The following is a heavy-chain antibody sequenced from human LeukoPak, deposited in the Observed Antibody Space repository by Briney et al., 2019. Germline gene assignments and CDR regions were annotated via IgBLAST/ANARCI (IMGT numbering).Heavy chain of an antibody. J-gene: IGHJ6*03. D-gene: IGHD4-17*01. CDR2: IYYSGST. CDR1: GGSISSSSYY. Sequence: SETLSLTCTVSGGSISSSSYYWGWIRQPPGKGLEWIGSIYYSGSTYYNPSLKSRVTISVDTSKNQFSLKLSSVTAADTAVYYCARVSGGDPNRYYYYYMDVWGKGTTVTISS. V-gene: IGHV4-39*07. CDR3: ARVSGGDPNRYYYYYMDV.